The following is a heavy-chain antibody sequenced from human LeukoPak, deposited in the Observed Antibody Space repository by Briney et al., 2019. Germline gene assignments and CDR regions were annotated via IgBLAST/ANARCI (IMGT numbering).Heavy chain of an antibody. Sequence: SRGSLRLSCAASGFTFTTYSMNWVRQAPGKGLEWVSYISGGSSTMNYADSVKGRFTISRDNAKNSLYLQMKSLRDEDTAVYYCARQRQGSFDYWGQGTLVTVSS. CDR1: GFTFTTYS. J-gene: IGHJ4*02. V-gene: IGHV3-48*02. CDR2: ISGGSSTM. CDR3: ARQRQGSFDY. D-gene: IGHD2-15*01.